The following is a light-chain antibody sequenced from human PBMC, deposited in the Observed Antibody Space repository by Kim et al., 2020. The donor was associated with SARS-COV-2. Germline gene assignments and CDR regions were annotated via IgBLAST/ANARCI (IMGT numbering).Light chain of an antibody. CDR3: QSADSSGTYV. Sequence: VSPGQTARITCSGDTLPKQYAYWYQQKPSQATVLVIYKDSERPAGIPERFSGSSAGTTVTLTISGVQAEDEADYYCQSADSSGTYVFGTGTKVTVL. CDR2: KDS. CDR1: TLPKQY. V-gene: IGLV3-25*03. J-gene: IGLJ1*01.